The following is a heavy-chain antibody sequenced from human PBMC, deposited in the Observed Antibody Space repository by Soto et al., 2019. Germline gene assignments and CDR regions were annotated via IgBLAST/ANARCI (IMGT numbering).Heavy chain of an antibody. D-gene: IGHD3-9*01. CDR3: ARDVLRYFDWLLQGSYYYFGMDV. V-gene: IGHV1-18*04. CDR2: ISAYNGNT. CDR1: GYTFTSYG. J-gene: IGHJ6*02. Sequence: ASVKVSCKASGYTFTSYGISWVRQAPGQGLEWMGWISAYNGNTNYAQKLQGRVTMTTDTSTSKAYMELRSLRSDDTAVYYCARDVLRYFDWLLQGSYYYFGMDVWGQGTTVTVSS.